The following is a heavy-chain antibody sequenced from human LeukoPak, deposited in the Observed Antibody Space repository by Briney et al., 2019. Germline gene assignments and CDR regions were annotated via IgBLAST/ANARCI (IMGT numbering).Heavy chain of an antibody. CDR2: IYYSGST. CDR3: AGAPAGSLDWLSPFDY. V-gene: IGHV4-59*08. D-gene: IGHD2-2*01. J-gene: IGHJ4*02. Sequence: LETLSLTCTVSGGSISSYYWSWIRQPPGKGLEWIGYIYYSGSTNYNPSLKSRVTISVDTSKNQFSLKLSSVTAADTAVYYCAGAPAGSLDWLSPFDYWGQGTLVTVSS. CDR1: GGSISSYY.